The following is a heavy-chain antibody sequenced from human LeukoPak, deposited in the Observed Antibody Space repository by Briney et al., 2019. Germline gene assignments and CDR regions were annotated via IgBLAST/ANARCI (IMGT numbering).Heavy chain of an antibody. J-gene: IGHJ3*02. CDR3: ARDRNYYDSSGYYDAFDI. CDR1: DFTFSSYW. CDR2: IKGDGSLK. V-gene: IGHV3-7*01. Sequence: PGGSLRLSCAASDFTFSSYWMIWLRQAPGKGLEWVANIKGDGSLKYYLDSVKGRFTISRDNAKNSLCLQMNSLRAEDTAVYYCARDRNYYDSSGYYDAFDIWGQGTMVTVSS. D-gene: IGHD3-22*01.